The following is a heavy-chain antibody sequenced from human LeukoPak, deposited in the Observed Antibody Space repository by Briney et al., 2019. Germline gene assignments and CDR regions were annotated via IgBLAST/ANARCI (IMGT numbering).Heavy chain of an antibody. CDR2: IYSGGST. Sequence: PGGSLRLSCAASGFTVSSNYMSWVRQAPGKGLEWVSVIYSGGSTYYADSVKGRFTISRDNSKNTLYLQMNSLRAEDTAVYYCAKGSILWWKGNYYYYYYMDVWGKGTTVTVSS. J-gene: IGHJ6*03. CDR3: AKGSILWWKGNYYYYYYMDV. V-gene: IGHV3-53*01. D-gene: IGHD2-21*01. CDR1: GFTVSSNY.